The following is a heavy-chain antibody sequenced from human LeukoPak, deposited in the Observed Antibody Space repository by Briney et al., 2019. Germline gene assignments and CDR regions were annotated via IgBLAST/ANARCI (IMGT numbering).Heavy chain of an antibody. J-gene: IGHJ3*02. CDR1: GGSISSYY. D-gene: IGHD6-25*01. CDR3: ARPYSSGWRGAFDI. CDR2: IYYSGST. Sequence: TSEALSLTCTVSGGSISSYYWSWIRQPPGKGLEWIGNIYYSGSTNYNPSLKSRVTISVDTSKNQFSLRLNSVTAADTAVYYCARPYSSGWRGAFDIWGQGTMVTVSS. V-gene: IGHV4-59*01.